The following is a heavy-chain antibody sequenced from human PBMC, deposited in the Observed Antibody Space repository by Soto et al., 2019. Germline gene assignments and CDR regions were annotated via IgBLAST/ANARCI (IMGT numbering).Heavy chain of an antibody. J-gene: IGHJ4*02. CDR1: GFTFSNAW. CDR2: IKSKTVGGTT. D-gene: IGHD6-13*01. Sequence: PGGSLRLSCAASGFTFSNAWMNWVRQAPGKGLEWVGRIKSKTVGGTTDYAASVKGRFTISRDESNNSLYLQMNSLKTEDTAVYYCARDSSSWSFDFWGQGTLVTVSS. V-gene: IGHV3-15*07. CDR3: ARDSSSWSFDF.